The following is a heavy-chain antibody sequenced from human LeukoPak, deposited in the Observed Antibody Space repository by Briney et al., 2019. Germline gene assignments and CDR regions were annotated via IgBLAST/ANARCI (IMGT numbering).Heavy chain of an antibody. CDR1: GGSISSYY. CDR3: ARGARGSSGYWGTFDI. D-gene: IGHD3-22*01. V-gene: IGHV4-59*01. CDR2: IYCSGST. J-gene: IGHJ3*02. Sequence: SETLSLTCTVSGGSISSYYWSWIRQPPGKGLEWIGYIYCSGSTNYNPSLKSRVTISVDTSKNQFSLKLSSVTAADTAVYYCARGARGSSGYWGTFDIWGQGTMVTVSS.